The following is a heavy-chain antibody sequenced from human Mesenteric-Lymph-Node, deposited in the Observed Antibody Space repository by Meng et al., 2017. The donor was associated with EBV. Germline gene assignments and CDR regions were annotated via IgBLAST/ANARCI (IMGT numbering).Heavy chain of an antibody. Sequence: QVQLQESGPGLVKPSGXXXXXCXVPXVSISSTNWWSWIRQPPGKGLEWIGEIYHSGSTNYNPSLKSRVTISLDKSKNQFSLTLSSVTAADTAAYYCAVSTILVSPSTSPYFDYWGQGTLVTVSS. CDR2: IYHSGST. V-gene: IGHV4-4*02. J-gene: IGHJ4*02. D-gene: IGHD2/OR15-2a*01. CDR3: AVSTILVSPSTSPYFDY. CDR1: XVSISSTNW.